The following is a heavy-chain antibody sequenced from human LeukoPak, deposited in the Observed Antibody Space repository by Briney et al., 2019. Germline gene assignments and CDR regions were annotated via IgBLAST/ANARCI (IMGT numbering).Heavy chain of an antibody. CDR1: GGSISSYY. D-gene: IGHD2-15*01. CDR2: IYTSGST. V-gene: IGHV4-4*07. CDR3: ARGFAVVVVAAPYFFDY. Sequence: SETLSLTCTVSGGSISSYYWSWIRQPAGKGLEWIGRIYTSGSTNYNPSLKSRVTISVDTSKNQFSLKLSSVTAADTAVYYCARGFAVVVVAAPYFFDYWGQGTLVTVSS. J-gene: IGHJ4*02.